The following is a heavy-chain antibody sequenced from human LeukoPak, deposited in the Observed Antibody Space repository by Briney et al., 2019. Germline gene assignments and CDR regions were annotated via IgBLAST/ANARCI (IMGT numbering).Heavy chain of an antibody. D-gene: IGHD3-10*01. CDR3: ARDVMVRGVMPEPYNWFDP. V-gene: IGHV1-18*01. J-gene: IGHJ5*02. CDR2: ISAYNGNT. Sequence: GASVKVSCKASGYMFTTYGITWVRQAPGQGLEWMGWISAYNGNTNYAQKLQGRVTMTTDTSTSTAYMELRSLRSDDTAVYYCARDVMVRGVMPEPYNWFDPWGQGALVTVSS. CDR1: GYMFTTYG.